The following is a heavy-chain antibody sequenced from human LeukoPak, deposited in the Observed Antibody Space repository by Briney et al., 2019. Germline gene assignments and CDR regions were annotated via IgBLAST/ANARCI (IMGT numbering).Heavy chain of an antibody. Sequence: PSETLSLTCAVYGGSFSGYYWSWIRQPPGKGLEWIGEINHSGSTNYNPSLKSRVTISGDTSKNQFSLKLSSVTAADTAVYFCARVGYSYVINDLSPTGLGAYPTKYYYHMDVWGKGTTITVSS. CDR3: ARVGYSYVINDLSPTGLGAYPTKYYYHMDV. CDR2: INHSGST. D-gene: IGHD5-18*01. J-gene: IGHJ6*03. V-gene: IGHV4-34*01. CDR1: GGSFSGYY.